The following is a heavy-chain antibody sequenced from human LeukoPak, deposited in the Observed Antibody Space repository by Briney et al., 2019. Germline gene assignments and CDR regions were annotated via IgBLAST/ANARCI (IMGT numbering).Heavy chain of an antibody. CDR3: ATRSVVGR. CDR1: GFTLRSYG. V-gene: IGHV3-23*01. CDR2: ISGSLDST. D-gene: IGHD1-26*01. J-gene: IGHJ4*02. Sequence: GGSLRLSCATSGFTLRSYGMSWVRQAPGKGLEWVSGISGSLDSTYYADSVKGRFTISRDNSKNTLYLEMNNLKAEDTAIYYCATRSVVGRGGQGTLVIVSS.